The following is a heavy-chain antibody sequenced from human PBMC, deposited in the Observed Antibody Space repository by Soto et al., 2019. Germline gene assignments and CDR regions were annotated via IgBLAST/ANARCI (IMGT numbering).Heavy chain of an antibody. Sequence: GASVKVSCKASGYTFTSYYMHLVRQAPGQGLEGRGIINPICGSTSYAQKLQGRVTMTRDTSTSTVYRELSSLRSEDPDVYYCARAGYGMGVWGQGNTVNVSS. CDR2: INPICGST. CDR1: GYTFTSYY. CDR3: ARAGYGMGV. V-gene: IGHV1-46*01. J-gene: IGHJ6*02.